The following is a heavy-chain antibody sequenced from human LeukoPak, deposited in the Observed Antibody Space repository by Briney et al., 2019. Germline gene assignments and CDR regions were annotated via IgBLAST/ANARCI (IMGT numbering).Heavy chain of an antibody. D-gene: IGHD5-18*01. CDR2: ISYDGSNK. CDR1: GFTFSSYD. CDR3: VQGGAYSYGYFDY. J-gene: IGHJ4*02. V-gene: IGHV3-30*03. Sequence: PGRSLRLSCAASGFTFSSYDMHWVRQAPGKGLEWVAVISYDGSNKYYSDSVKGRFTISRDNSKNTLYLQMNSLRAEDTAVYYCVQGGAYSYGYFDYWGQGTLVTVSS.